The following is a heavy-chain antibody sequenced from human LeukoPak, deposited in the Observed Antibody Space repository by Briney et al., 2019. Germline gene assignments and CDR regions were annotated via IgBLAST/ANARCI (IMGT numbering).Heavy chain of an antibody. V-gene: IGHV3-9*01. CDR1: GFTFDDYA. J-gene: IGHJ4*02. CDR2: LSWNSGSI. Sequence: GRSLRLSCAASGFTFDDYAMHWVRQAPGKGLEWVSGLSWNSGSIGYADSVKGRFTISRDNAKNSLYLQMNSLRAEDTALYYCAKAFFAPLEPSYFDYRGQGTLVTVSS. CDR3: AKAFFAPLEPSYFDY. D-gene: IGHD2/OR15-2a*01.